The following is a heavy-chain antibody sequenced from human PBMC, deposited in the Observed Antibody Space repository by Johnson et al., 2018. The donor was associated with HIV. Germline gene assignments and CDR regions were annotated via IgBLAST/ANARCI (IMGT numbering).Heavy chain of an antibody. D-gene: IGHD2-2*01. CDR1: GFTFSSYA. Sequence: QMLLVESGGGVVQPGRSLRLSCAASGFTFSSYAMHWVRQAPGKWLEWVAVISYDGSNKYYADSVKGRFTISRDNSKNTLYLQMNSLRAEDTAVYYCARRNAGGAFDIWGQGTMVTVSS. V-gene: IGHV3-30*04. CDR3: ARRNAGGAFDI. J-gene: IGHJ3*02. CDR2: ISYDGSNK.